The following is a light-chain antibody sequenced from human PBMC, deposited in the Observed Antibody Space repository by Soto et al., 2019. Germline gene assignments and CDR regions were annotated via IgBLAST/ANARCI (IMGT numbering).Light chain of an antibody. V-gene: IGKV2-28*01. CDR1: QSLLHSNGYNY. CDR3: IHSLQSGP. CDR2: LGS. Sequence: DIVMTQSPLSLPVTPGEPASLSCRSSQSLLHSNGYNYLDWYRQKPGQSPQLLIDLGSNRASGVTDRVSGSGSGTDFTVKISSVEAQDVGVYYYIHSLQSGPCGQGTKVDIK. J-gene: IGKJ1*01.